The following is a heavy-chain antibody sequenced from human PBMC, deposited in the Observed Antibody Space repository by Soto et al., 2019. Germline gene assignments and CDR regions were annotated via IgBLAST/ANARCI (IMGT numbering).Heavy chain of an antibody. J-gene: IGHJ5*02. V-gene: IGHV4-59*08. CDR1: GGSISTYY. CDR2: IYYSGNT. D-gene: IGHD3-22*01. CDR3: ARQVLDNSGYYYLDWFDP. Sequence: SETLSLTCTVSGGSISTYYWSWIRQPPGKGLEWIGYIYYSGNTKYNPSLKSRVTISVDTSKNHFSLKLSSVTAADTAVYYCARQVLDNSGYYYLDWFDPWSQGTLVTVSS.